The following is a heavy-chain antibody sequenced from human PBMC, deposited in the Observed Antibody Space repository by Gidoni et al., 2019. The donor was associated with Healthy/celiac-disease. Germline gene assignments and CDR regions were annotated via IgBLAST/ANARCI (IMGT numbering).Heavy chain of an antibody. J-gene: IGHJ3*02. CDR2: IYHSGST. D-gene: IGHD6-19*01. CDR3: AITKSAVAGPDDAFDI. V-gene: IGHV4-4*02. CDR1: GGSIRSSNW. Sequence: QVQLQESGPGLVKPSGTLSLTCAVSGGSIRSSNWWSWVRQPPGKGLEWIGEIYHSGSTNYNPSLKSRVTISVDKSKNQFSLKLSSVTAADTAVYYCAITKSAVAGPDDAFDIWGQGTMVTVSS.